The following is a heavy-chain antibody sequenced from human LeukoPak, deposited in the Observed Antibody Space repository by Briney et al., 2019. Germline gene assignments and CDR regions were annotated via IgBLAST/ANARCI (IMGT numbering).Heavy chain of an antibody. J-gene: IGHJ3*02. D-gene: IGHD2-2*01. V-gene: IGHV3-23*01. CDR2: ISGSGGST. CDR1: GFTFSSYA. Sequence: GGSLRLPCAASGFTFSSYAMSWVRQAPGKGLEWVSAISGSGGSTYYADSVKGRFTISRDNSKNTLYLQMNSLRAEDTAVYYCAKALVVPATIDFDAFDIWGQGTIVTVSS. CDR3: AKALVVPATIDFDAFDI.